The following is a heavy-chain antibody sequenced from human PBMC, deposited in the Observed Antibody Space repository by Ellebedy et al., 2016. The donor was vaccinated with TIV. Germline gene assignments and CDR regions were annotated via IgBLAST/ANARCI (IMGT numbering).Heavy chain of an antibody. V-gene: IGHV3-21*01. CDR1: GFTFSSYS. CDR2: ISSSSSYI. CDR3: ARGVTMGFDY. D-gene: IGHD4/OR15-4a*01. Sequence: GGSLRLXXAASGFTFSSYSMNWVRQAPGKGLEWVSSISSSSSYIYYADSVKGRFTISRDNAKNSLYLQMNSLRAEDTAVYYCARGVTMGFDYWGQGTLVTVSS. J-gene: IGHJ4*02.